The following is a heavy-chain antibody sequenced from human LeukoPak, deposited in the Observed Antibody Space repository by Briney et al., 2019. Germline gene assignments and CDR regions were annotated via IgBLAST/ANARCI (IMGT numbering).Heavy chain of an antibody. J-gene: IGHJ4*02. CDR1: GGSFSGYY. CDR3: ARGSWSSSIDY. CDR2: IYYSGSA. Sequence: SETLSLTCAVYGGSFSGYYWSWIRQPPGKGLEYIGYIYYSGSAYYNPSLKSRITISVDTSKNQFSQKLSSVTAADTAVYYCARGSWSSSIDYWGQGTLVTVSS. D-gene: IGHD6-6*01. V-gene: IGHV4-30-4*08.